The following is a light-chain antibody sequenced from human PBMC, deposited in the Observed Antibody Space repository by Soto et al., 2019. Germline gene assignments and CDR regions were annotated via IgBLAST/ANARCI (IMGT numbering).Light chain of an antibody. CDR2: GAS. J-gene: IGKJ1*01. CDR1: QSVSSN. CDR3: QQYNSWPPT. Sequence: EIVMTQSPATLSVSPGERVTLSCRASQSVSSNLAWYQQKPGQAPRLLISGASTRATGVPARFSGSGSGTEFTLTISSLQSEDFAVYSCQQYNSWPPTFGQGTKVEIK. V-gene: IGKV3-15*01.